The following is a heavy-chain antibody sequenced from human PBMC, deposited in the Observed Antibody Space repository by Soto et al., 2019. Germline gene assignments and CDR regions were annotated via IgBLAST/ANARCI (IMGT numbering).Heavy chain of an antibody. V-gene: IGHV3-74*01. J-gene: IGHJ2*01. D-gene: IGHD3-16*01. CDR2: INSDGSST. CDR3: ARVGDGWYFDL. Sequence: EVQLVESGGGLVQPGGSLRLSCAASGFTFSSYWMHWVRQAPGKGLVWVSRINSDGSSTNYADSVKGRFTISRDNAKNTVYLQMNSLRAEDTAVYYCARVGDGWYFDLWGRGTLVTVSS. CDR1: GFTFSSYW.